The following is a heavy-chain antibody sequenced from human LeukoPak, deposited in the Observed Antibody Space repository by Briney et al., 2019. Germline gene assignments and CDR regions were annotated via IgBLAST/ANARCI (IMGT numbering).Heavy chain of an antibody. D-gene: IGHD3-16*01. J-gene: IGHJ4*02. CDR3: ARDNDSRAPPHFDY. CDR2: IIPIFGTT. CDR1: GYAFTSYG. V-gene: IGHV1-69*06. Sequence: SVKVSCKASGYAFTSYGIIWVRQAPGQGLEWMGGIIPIFGTTNYARKFRGRVTLTADKSTRTAYMELSSLRSEDTAVYYCARDNDSRAPPHFDYWGQGTLVTVSS.